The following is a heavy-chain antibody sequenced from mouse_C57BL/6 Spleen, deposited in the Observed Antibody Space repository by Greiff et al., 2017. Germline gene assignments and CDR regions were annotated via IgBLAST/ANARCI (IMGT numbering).Heavy chain of an antibody. CDR1: GYTFTDYY. J-gene: IGHJ3*01. V-gene: IGHV1-76*01. D-gene: IGHD2-12*01. Sequence: VKLQQSGAELVRPGASVKLSCKASGYTFTDYYINWVKQRPGQGLEWIARIYPGSGNTYYNEKFKGKATLTAEKSSSTAYMQLSSLTSEDSAVYFCARSYSEGLAYWGQGTLVTVSA. CDR3: ARSYSEGLAY. CDR2: IYPGSGNT.